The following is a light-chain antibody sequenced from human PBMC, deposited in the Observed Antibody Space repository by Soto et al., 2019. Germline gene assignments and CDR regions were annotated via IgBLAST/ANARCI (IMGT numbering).Light chain of an antibody. J-gene: IGKJ3*01. CDR2: GAS. CDR1: QGIATN. V-gene: IGKV3-15*01. CDR3: QQCHSWPQ. Sequence: IVMTQSPATLSLSPGETATLSCRASQGIATNLVWYQQKPGQAPRLLIYGASTRATGVPVRFSGCGSGTEFTLTISSLQSEDFAVYYCQQCHSWPQFGPGTTVEIK.